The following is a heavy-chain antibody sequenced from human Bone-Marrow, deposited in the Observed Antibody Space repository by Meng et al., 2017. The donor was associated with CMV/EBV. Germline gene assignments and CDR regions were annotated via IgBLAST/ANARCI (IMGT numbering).Heavy chain of an antibody. Sequence: GGSLRLSCAASGFTFSSYWMSWVRQAPGKGLEWVANIKQDGSEKYYVDSVKGRFTISRDNAKNSLYLQMNSLRAEDTAVYYCAKDRRRITIFGVVNNWFDPWGQGTLVTVSS. CDR3: AKDRRRITIFGVVNNWFDP. CDR1: GFTFSSYW. J-gene: IGHJ5*02. CDR2: IKQDGSEK. D-gene: IGHD3-3*01. V-gene: IGHV3-7*01.